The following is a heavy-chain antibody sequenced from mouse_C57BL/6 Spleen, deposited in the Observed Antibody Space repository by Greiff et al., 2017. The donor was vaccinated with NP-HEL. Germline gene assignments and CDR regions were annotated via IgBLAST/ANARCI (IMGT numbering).Heavy chain of an antibody. J-gene: IGHJ4*01. Sequence: VQLQQSGPELVKPGASVKISCKASGYAFSSSWMNWVKQRPGKGLEWIGRIYPGDGDTNYNGKFKGKATLTADKSSSTAYMQLSSLTSEDSAVYFGADDYGYYAMDYWGQGTSVTVSS. CDR1: GYAFSSSW. D-gene: IGHD2-4*01. CDR3: ADDYGYYAMDY. V-gene: IGHV1-82*01. CDR2: IYPGDGDT.